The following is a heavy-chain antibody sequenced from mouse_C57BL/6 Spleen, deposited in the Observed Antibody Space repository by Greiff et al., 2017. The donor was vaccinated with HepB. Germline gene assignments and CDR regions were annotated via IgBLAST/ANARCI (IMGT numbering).Heavy chain of an antibody. CDR3: ARQYYDSPCYFDY. V-gene: IGHV5-12*01. CDR2: ISNGGGSN. Sequence: EVMLVESGGGLVQPGGSLKLSCAASGFTFSDYYMYWVRQTPEKRLEWVAYISNGGGSNYYQDTVKGRFTFSRDNAKNTQFLQMSRLKSEDAAMYYCARQYYDSPCYFDYWGQGTTLTVSS. J-gene: IGHJ2*01. CDR1: GFTFSDYY. D-gene: IGHD1-1*01.